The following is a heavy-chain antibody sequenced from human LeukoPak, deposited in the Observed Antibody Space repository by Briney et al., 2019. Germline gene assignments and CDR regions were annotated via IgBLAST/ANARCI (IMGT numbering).Heavy chain of an antibody. CDR1: GGTFSSYA. CDR2: IIPIFGTA. J-gene: IGHJ6*03. Sequence: GASVKVSCKASGGTFSSYAISWVRQAPGQGLEWMGGIIPIFGTANYAQKFQGRVTITADKSTSTAYMELSSLRSEDTAVYYCARESQDYDFWSGYYGYYYYYMDVWGKGTTVTVSS. CDR3: ARESQDYDFWSGYYGYYYYYMDV. V-gene: IGHV1-69*06. D-gene: IGHD3-3*01.